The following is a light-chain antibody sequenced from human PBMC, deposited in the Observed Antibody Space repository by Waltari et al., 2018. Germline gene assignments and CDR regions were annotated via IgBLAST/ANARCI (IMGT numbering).Light chain of an antibody. CDR1: SSDVGGYNV. Sequence: QSALTQPRPVSGSPGQSVNLSCTGTSSDVGGYNVVSWYQQHPGNAPKLMIDDVSKRPSGVPYRFSGSKSGNTASLTISGLQAEDEADYYCCSYAGSYTGVFGGGTKLTVL. V-gene: IGLV2-11*01. CDR2: DVS. J-gene: IGLJ3*02. CDR3: CSYAGSYTGV.